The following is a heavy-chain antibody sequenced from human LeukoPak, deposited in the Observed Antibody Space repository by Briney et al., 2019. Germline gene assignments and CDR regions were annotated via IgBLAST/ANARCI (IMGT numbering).Heavy chain of an antibody. CDR3: AKGGSYAPLDY. CDR2: ISTSGGDT. Sequence: GGSLRLSSAASGFTFTDSAMTWVRQAPGKGLEWVSAISTSGGDTIYTDSVKDRLTISRDNSKNTLYLQMNSLRAEDTAIYYCAKGGSYAPLDYWGQGTLVTVSS. D-gene: IGHD1-26*01. CDR1: GFTFTDSA. V-gene: IGHV3-23*01. J-gene: IGHJ4*02.